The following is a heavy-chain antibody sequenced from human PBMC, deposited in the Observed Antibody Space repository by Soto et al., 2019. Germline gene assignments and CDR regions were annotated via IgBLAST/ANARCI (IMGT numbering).Heavy chain of an antibody. V-gene: IGHV2-5*02. J-gene: IGHJ6*03. CDR3: APSRIAARLGYMDV. CDR1: GFSLSTSGVG. D-gene: IGHD6-6*01. CDR2: IYWDDDK. Sequence: QITLKESGPPLVKPTQTLTLTCTFSGFSLSTSGVGVGWIRQPPGKALEWLALIYWDDDKRYSPSLKSRLTITKDTSKNQVVLTMTNMDPVDTATYYCAPSRIAARLGYMDVWGKGTTVTVSS.